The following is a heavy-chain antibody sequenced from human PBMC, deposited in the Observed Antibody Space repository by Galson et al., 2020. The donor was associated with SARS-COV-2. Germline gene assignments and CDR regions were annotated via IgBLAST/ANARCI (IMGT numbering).Heavy chain of an antibody. V-gene: IGHV3-11*01. Sequence: KIGESLKISCAASGFTFSDYYMSWIRQAPGKGLEWVSYISSSGSTIYYADSVKGRFTISRDNAKNSLYLQMNSLRAEDTAVYYCAREGGDCSSTSCYEGGRKRVYYGMDVWGQGTTVTVSS. D-gene: IGHD2-2*01. J-gene: IGHJ6*02. CDR3: AREGGDCSSTSCYEGGRKRVYYGMDV. CDR2: ISSSGSTI. CDR1: GFTFSDYY.